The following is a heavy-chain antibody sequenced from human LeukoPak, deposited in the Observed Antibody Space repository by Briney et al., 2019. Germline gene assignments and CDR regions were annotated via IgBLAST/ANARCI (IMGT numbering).Heavy chain of an antibody. CDR1: GGTFSSYA. CDR3: ARGGYCSGGSCYPIDY. Sequence: SVKVSCKASGGTFSSYAISWVRQAPGQGLEWMGRIIPIFGTANYAQKFQGRVTITADKSTSTAYTELSSLRSEDTAVYYCARGGYCSGGSCYPIDYWGQGTLVTVSS. V-gene: IGHV1-69*06. D-gene: IGHD2-15*01. CDR2: IIPIFGTA. J-gene: IGHJ4*02.